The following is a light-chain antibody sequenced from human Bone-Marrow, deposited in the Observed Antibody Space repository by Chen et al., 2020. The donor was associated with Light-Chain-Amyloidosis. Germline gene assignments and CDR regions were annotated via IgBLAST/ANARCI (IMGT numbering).Light chain of an antibody. CDR2: EDD. CDR1: SGRIATNY. J-gene: IGLJ3*02. CDR3: QSYQGSSQGV. V-gene: IGLV6-57*01. Sequence: NFTLTQPHSVSESPGKTVIISCTRSSGRIATNYVQWYQQRPGSSPTTVIYEDDQRPSGVPARFSGSIDRSSNSASLTISGLKTEDEADYYCQSYQGSSQGVFGGGTKLTVL.